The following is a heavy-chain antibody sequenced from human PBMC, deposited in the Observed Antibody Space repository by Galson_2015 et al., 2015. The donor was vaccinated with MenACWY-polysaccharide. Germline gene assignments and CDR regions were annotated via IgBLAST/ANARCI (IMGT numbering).Heavy chain of an antibody. CDR2: INEDEREK. Sequence: SPRLSCAASGFTFGNYWMTWVRQAPGKGLEWVANINEDEREKYHLDYVKGRFTIYTADAKNSLYLQMNSQRAEDTAFYYCASGFYSLDSWGQGTLVTVSS. V-gene: IGHV3-7*01. CDR3: ASGFYSLDS. J-gene: IGHJ4*02. D-gene: IGHD4-11*01. CDR1: GFTFGNYW.